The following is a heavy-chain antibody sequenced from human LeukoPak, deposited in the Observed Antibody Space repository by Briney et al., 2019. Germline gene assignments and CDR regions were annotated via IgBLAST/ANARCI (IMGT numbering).Heavy chain of an antibody. CDR2: VSGSGDFT. Sequence: PGGSLRLSCEGSGFTFKTYAMSWVRQAPGKGLEWVSGVSGSGDFTDYADSVKGRFTISRDNPKNTLFLQMSSLRVEDTAIYYCAKVRFCSGGSCYASHDLHWGQGILVTVSS. CDR1: GFTFKTYA. V-gene: IGHV3-23*01. J-gene: IGHJ4*02. D-gene: IGHD2-15*01. CDR3: AKVRFCSGGSCYASHDLH.